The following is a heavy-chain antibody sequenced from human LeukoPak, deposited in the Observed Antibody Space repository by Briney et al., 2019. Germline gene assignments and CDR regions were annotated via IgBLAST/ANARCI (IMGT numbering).Heavy chain of an antibody. J-gene: IGHJ3*02. CDR2: IYHSGSS. Sequence: SETLSLTCTVPGGSITSGDYHWSWIRQYPGKGLEWIGYIYHSGSSYYSPSLKSRLTISVDTSKNQFSLKLSSLTAADTAVYYCAREARGMATNAHDAFDIWGQGTMVTVSS. CDR1: GGSITSGDYH. D-gene: IGHD5-24*01. CDR3: AREARGMATNAHDAFDI. V-gene: IGHV4-31*03.